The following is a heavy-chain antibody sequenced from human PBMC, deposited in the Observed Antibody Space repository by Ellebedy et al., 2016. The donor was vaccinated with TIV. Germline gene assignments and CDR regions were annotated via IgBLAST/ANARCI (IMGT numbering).Heavy chain of an antibody. Sequence: MPSETLSLTCTVSGGSISSHFWSWFRQPPGKGLEWIDYNSYNGNAEYNRSLRSRVPISVDTSRNQFSLELRSVTAADTARYFCARKPTYCDSDCHDYWGQGTLVTVSS. V-gene: IGHV4-59*08. CDR2: NSYNGNA. D-gene: IGHD2-21*02. CDR1: GGSISSHF. CDR3: ARKPTYCDSDCHDY. J-gene: IGHJ4*02.